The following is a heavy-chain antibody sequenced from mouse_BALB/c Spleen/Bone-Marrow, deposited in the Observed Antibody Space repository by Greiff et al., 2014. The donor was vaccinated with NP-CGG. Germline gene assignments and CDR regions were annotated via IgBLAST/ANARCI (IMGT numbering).Heavy chain of an antibody. J-gene: IGHJ3*01. CDR1: GYTFTSYY. CDR3: IRSAGTGFAY. Sequence: VQLQQSGAELVKPGASVKLSCKTSGYTFTSYYMFWVKQRPGRGLEWIGEINPSNGGTVFNEKFKSKVTLTVDKSSSTAYIQLSGLTSEDSAVYYCIRSAGTGFAYWGQGTLVTVS. D-gene: IGHD3-3*01. CDR2: INPSNGGT. V-gene: IGHV1S81*02.